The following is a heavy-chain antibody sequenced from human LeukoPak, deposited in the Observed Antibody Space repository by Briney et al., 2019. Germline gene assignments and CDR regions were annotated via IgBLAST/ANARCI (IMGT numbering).Heavy chain of an antibody. Sequence: PGGSLRLSCAGSGLTFTNHAMTWVRQAPGKGLEYVAESSASGRDTYYADSVQGRFTISRDNSKNTLYLQMNSLRAEDTAEYYCGRRTRDGYNSPIDYWGQGTLVTVSS. CDR3: GRRTRDGYNSPIDY. J-gene: IGHJ4*02. CDR1: GLTFTNHA. CDR2: SSASGRDT. D-gene: IGHD5-24*01. V-gene: IGHV3-23*01.